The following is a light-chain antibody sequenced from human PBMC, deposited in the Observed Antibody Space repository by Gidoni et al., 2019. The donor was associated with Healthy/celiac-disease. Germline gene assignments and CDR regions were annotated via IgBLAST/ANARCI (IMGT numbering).Light chain of an antibody. CDR2: KDS. V-gene: IGLV3-25*03. J-gene: IGLJ2*01. CDR1: ALPKQY. CDR3: QSADSSGTYPVV. Sequence: SYELTQPPSVSVSPGQTARITCSGDALPKQYAYWYQQTPGQGPILVIYKDSERPSGIPERFSGSSSGTTVTLTISGVQAEDEADYYCQSADSSGTYPVVFGGGTKLTVL.